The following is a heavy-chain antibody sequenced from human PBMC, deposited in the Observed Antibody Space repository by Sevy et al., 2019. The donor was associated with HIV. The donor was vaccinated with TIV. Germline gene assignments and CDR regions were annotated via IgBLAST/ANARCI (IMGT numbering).Heavy chain of an antibody. D-gene: IGHD6-19*01. Sequence: GGSLRLSCAASGFSVSRNHINWVRQAPGKGQEWISVIYSDGTTQYADSVKGRFTISIDTSNNTVYLQVSSLRADDTAVYYCARRLSSAWYFDFWGQGTLVTVSS. CDR2: IYSDGTT. CDR1: GFSVSRNH. V-gene: IGHV3-53*01. CDR3: ARRLSSAWYFDF. J-gene: IGHJ4*02.